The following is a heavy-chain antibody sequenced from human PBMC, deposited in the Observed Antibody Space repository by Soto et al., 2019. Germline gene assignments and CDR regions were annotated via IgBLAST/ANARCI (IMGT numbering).Heavy chain of an antibody. CDR1: VFPLSNAW. CDR3: TTGGATFDRYYYYGMDV. J-gene: IGHJ6*02. V-gene: IGHV3-15*07. D-gene: IGHD3-16*01. CDR2: IKSKTDGGTT. Sequence: PGGSLRLSCAASVFPLSNAWMNWVRQAPGKGLEWVGRIKSKTDGGTTDYAAPVKGRFTISRDDSKNTLYLQMNSLKTEDTAVYYCTTGGATFDRYYYYGMDVWGQGTTVTVSS.